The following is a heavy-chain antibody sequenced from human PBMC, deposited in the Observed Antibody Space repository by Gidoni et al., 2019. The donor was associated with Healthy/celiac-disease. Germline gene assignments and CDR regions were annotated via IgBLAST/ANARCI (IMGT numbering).Heavy chain of an antibody. CDR2: IYPWDSDT. V-gene: IGHV5-51*01. CDR1: GYSFTSSW. J-gene: IGHJ4*02. D-gene: IGHD6-13*01. CDR3: ARAEGDQIPSAAAAYDY. Sequence: EVQLVQSGAEVQKPGESLKISCTGSGYSFTSSWIGWVRQMPGKGLEWMGIIYPWDSDTRYSPSFQGQVTISADKSISTAYLQWSSLKASDTAMYYCARAEGDQIPSAAAAYDYWGQGTLVTVSS.